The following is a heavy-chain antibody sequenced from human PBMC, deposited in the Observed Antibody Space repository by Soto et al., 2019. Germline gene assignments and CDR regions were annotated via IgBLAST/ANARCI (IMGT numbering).Heavy chain of an antibody. CDR1: GFTFDDYA. CDR3: AKSRTYTNGPDY. D-gene: IGHD2-8*01. J-gene: IGHJ4*02. CDR2: ITWNSVRI. Sequence: EVQLVESGGGLVQPGRSLRLSCAASGFTFDDYAIHWVRQVPGRGLEWVSGITWNSVRIDYADSVKGRFTISRDNAKKSLYLQMNSLRAEDTALYYCAKSRTYTNGPDYWGQGTLVTVSS. V-gene: IGHV3-9*01.